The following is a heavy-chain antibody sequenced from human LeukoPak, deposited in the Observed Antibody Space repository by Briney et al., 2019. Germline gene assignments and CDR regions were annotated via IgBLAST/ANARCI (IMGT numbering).Heavy chain of an antibody. J-gene: IGHJ3*02. CDR1: GYTFTGYY. V-gene: IGHV1-2*02. D-gene: IGHD3-9*01. Sequence: ASVKVSCKASGYTFTGYYMHWVRQAPGQGLEWMGWINPNSGGTNYAQKFQGRVTMTRDTSISTAYMELSRLRSDDTAVYYCARNPEVMLRYFDWLPQNAFDIWGQGTMVTVSS. CDR3: ARNPEVMLRYFDWLPQNAFDI. CDR2: INPNSGGT.